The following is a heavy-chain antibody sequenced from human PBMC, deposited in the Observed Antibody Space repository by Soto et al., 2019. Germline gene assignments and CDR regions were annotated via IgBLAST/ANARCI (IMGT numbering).Heavy chain of an antibody. CDR1: GFTFSSYA. V-gene: IGHV3-30-3*01. D-gene: IGHD5-12*01. CDR2: ISYDGSNK. CDR3: ASGRSMQMATNFDY. Sequence: GGSLRLSCAASGFTFSSYAMHWVRQAPGKGLEWVAVISYDGSNKYYADSVKGRFTISRDNSKNTLYLQMNSLRAEDTAVYYCASGRSMQMATNFDYWGQGTLVTVSS. J-gene: IGHJ4*02.